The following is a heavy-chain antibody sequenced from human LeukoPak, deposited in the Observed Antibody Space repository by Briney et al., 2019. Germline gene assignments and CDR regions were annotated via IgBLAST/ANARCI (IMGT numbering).Heavy chain of an antibody. CDR1: GYTFTSYG. CDR3: ARDLVYYDSSGYRLGFDY. V-gene: IGHV1-18*01. J-gene: IGHJ4*02. Sequence: ASVKVSCKASGYTFTSYGIGWVRQAPGQGLEWMGWISAYNGNTNYAQKLQGRVTMTTDTSTSTAYMELRSLRSDDTAVYYCARDLVYYDSSGYRLGFDYWGQGTLVTVSS. CDR2: ISAYNGNT. D-gene: IGHD3-22*01.